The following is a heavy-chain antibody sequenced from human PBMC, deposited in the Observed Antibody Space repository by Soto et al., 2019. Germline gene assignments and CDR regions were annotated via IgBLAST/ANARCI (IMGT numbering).Heavy chain of an antibody. D-gene: IGHD3-10*01. J-gene: IGHJ5*02. V-gene: IGHV1-58*01. Sequence: VNVTCEASGLSFTSSSVQWVRQARRQRLEWIGWIVVGSGNTNYAQKFQERVTITRDMSTSTAYMELSSLRSEDTAVYYCAADQGHRRFYGRHGWFDPWGQGTLVTVSS. CDR2: IVVGSGNT. CDR1: GLSFTSSS. CDR3: AADQGHRRFYGRHGWFDP.